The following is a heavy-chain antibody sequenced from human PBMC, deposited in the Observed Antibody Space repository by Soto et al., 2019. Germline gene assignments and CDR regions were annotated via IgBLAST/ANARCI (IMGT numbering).Heavy chain of an antibody. V-gene: IGHV4-34*01. D-gene: IGHD4-17*01. CDR3: ARGFFFGDPS. CDR1: GGSFSGYY. Sequence: NPXATLSLTCAVYGGSFSGYYWSWIRQPPGKGLEWIGEINHSGSTNYNPSLKSRVTISVDTSKNQFSLKLSSVTAADTAVYYCARGFFFGDPSWGQGTLVTVSS. CDR2: INHSGST. J-gene: IGHJ4*02.